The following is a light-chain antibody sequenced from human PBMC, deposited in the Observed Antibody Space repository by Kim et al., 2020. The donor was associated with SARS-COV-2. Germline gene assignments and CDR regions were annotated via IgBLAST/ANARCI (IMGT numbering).Light chain of an antibody. CDR2: DAS. CDR1: QDIVNY. J-gene: IGKJ4*01. CDR3: QQFDDLIT. V-gene: IGKV1-33*01. Sequence: DIQMTQSPSSLSASVGDRVTITCQASQDIVNYLNWYQQKPGKAPKLLIYDASNLETGVPSRFSGSGSGTDFTFTISSLQPEDIATYYCQQFDDLITFGGGTKVEI.